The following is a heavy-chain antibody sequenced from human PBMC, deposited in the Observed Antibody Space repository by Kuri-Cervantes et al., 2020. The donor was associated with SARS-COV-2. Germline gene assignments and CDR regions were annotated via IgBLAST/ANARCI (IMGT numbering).Heavy chain of an antibody. V-gene: IGHV3-21*01. CDR1: GFTFSSYS. D-gene: IGHD2-21*01. CDR2: ISSSSSYI. Sequence: GESLKISCAASGFTFSSYSMNWVRQAPGKGLQWVSSISSSSSYIYYADSVKGRFTISRDNSQNTLYLHIKSLRSEDTAMYYCAKDRVGVQDFWGQGTLVTVSS. CDR3: AKDRVGVQDF. J-gene: IGHJ4*02.